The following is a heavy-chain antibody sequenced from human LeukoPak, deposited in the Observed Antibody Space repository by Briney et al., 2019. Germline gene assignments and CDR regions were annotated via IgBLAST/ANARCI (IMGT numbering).Heavy chain of an antibody. CDR3: VVRSGLAREEDAFDI. CDR1: GGSFSGYY. V-gene: IGHV4-34*01. D-gene: IGHD2-15*01. Sequence: SETLSLTCAVYGGSFSGYYWSWIRQPPGKGLEWIGGINHSGSTNYNPSLKSRVTISVDTSKNQFSLKLSSVTAADTAVYYCVVRSGLAREEDAFDIWGQGTMVTVSS. J-gene: IGHJ3*02. CDR2: INHSGST.